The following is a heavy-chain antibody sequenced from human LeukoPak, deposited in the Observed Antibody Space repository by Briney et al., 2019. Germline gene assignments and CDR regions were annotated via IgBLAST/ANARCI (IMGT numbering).Heavy chain of an antibody. CDR3: ASLTYYDILTGYSNGPDAFDI. Sequence: ASVKVSCKASGGTFSSYAISWVRQAPGQGLEWMGGIIPIFGTANYAQKFQGGVTITADKSTSTAYMELSSLRSEDTAVYYCASLTYYDILTGYSNGPDAFDIWGQGTMVTVSS. J-gene: IGHJ3*02. V-gene: IGHV1-69*06. D-gene: IGHD3-9*01. CDR1: GGTFSSYA. CDR2: IIPIFGTA.